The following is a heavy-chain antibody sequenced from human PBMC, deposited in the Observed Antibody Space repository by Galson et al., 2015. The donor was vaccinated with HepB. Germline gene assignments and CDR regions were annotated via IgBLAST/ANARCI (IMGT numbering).Heavy chain of an antibody. D-gene: IGHD2-15*01. CDR1: GFTFSSYS. CDR2: ISSSSSTI. Sequence: SLRLSCAASGFTFSSYSMNWVRQAPGKGLEWVSYISSSSSTIYYADSVKGRFTISRDNAKNSLYLQMNSLRDEDTAVYYCAREEALGYCSGGSCYYYYGMDVWGQGTTVTVSS. V-gene: IGHV3-48*02. CDR3: AREEALGYCSGGSCYYYYGMDV. J-gene: IGHJ6*02.